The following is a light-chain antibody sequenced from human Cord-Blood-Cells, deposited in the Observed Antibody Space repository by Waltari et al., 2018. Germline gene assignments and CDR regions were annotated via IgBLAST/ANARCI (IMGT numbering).Light chain of an antibody. Sequence: QSPLTQPRSVSGSPGQSVTISCTGTSSDVGGSNYVSWYQQHPGKAPKLMIYDVSKRPSGVPDRFSGSKSGNTASLTISGLQAEDEADYYCCSYAGSYTFVFGTGTKVTVL. CDR1: SSDVGGSNY. J-gene: IGLJ1*01. CDR3: CSYAGSYTFV. V-gene: IGLV2-11*01. CDR2: DVS.